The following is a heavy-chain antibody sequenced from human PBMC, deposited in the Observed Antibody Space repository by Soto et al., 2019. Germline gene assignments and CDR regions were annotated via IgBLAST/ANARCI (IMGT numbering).Heavy chain of an antibody. CDR1: GFTFDDYA. J-gene: IGHJ5*02. Sequence: EVQLVESGGGLVQPGRSLRLSCAASGFTFDDYAMHWVRQAPGKGLVWVLGIRWNSGSMGYADSVKGRFTISRGNAKQSLCLRMRSLRAEDTALYYRAKGISNGLKIFGQQIFGPWGQGTLVTVSS. CDR2: IRWNSGSM. D-gene: IGHD3-3*01. CDR3: AKGISNGLKIFGQQIFGP. V-gene: IGHV3-9*01.